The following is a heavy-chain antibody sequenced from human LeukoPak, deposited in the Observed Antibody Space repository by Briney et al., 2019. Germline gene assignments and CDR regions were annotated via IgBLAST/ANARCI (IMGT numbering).Heavy chain of an antibody. J-gene: IGHJ4*02. D-gene: IGHD3-22*01. Sequence: SQTLSLTCTVSGGSISSGDYYWSWIRQPPGKGLEWIGYIYYSGSTYYNPSLKSRVTISVDTSKNQFSLKLSSVTAADTAVYYCARDSGDKYYYDSSGYFLTTHFDYWGQGTLVTVFS. CDR1: GGSISSGDYY. CDR2: IYYSGST. CDR3: ARDSGDKYYYDSSGYFLTTHFDY. V-gene: IGHV4-30-4*08.